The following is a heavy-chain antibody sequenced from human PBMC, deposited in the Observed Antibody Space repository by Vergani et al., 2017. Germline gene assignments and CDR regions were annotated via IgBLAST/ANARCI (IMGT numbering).Heavy chain of an antibody. CDR2: IYYSGST. Sequence: QVQLQESGPGLVKPSETLSLTCTVSGGSISSYYWSWIRQPPGKGLEWIGYIYYSGSTNYNPSLKSRVTISVETSKNQFSLKLSSVTAADTAVYYCARHTPADSAFDIWGQGTMVTVSS. CDR3: ARHTPADSAFDI. J-gene: IGHJ3*02. V-gene: IGHV4-59*08. CDR1: GGSISSYY. D-gene: IGHD2-15*01.